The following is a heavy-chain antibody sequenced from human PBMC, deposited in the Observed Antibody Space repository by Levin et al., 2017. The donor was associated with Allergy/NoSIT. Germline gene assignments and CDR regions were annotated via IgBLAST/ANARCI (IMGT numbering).Heavy chain of an antibody. V-gene: IGHV3-30*18. CDR3: AKEIGYSSSWYVRFRVSRPFDY. D-gene: IGHD6-13*01. CDR2: ISYDGSNK. CDR1: GFTFSSYG. Sequence: GGSLRLSCAASGFTFSSYGMHWVRQAPGKGLEWVAVISYDGSNKYYADSVKGRFTISRDNSKNTLYLQMNSLRAEDTAVYYCAKEIGYSSSWYVRFRVSRPFDYWGQGTLVTVSS. J-gene: IGHJ4*02.